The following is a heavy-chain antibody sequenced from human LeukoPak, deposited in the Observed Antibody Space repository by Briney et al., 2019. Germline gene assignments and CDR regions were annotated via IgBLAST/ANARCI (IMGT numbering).Heavy chain of an antibody. CDR3: AEDYNYDYSNSYFHY. D-gene: IGHD4-11*01. V-gene: IGHV3-43*02. Sequence: TGGSLRLSCAASGFTFDDYAMHWVRQAPGRGLEWVSLIGGDGGGTSYADSVKGRFTISRDNSKNSLYLQMNSLRTEDTALYYCAEDYNYDYSNSYFHYWGQGTLVTVSS. J-gene: IGHJ4*02. CDR1: GFTFDDYA. CDR2: IGGDGGGT.